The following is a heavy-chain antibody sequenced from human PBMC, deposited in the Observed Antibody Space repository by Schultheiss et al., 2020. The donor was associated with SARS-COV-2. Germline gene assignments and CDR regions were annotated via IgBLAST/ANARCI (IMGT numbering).Heavy chain of an antibody. CDR3: ARHVNAVIPYFDY. D-gene: IGHD2-21*01. V-gene: IGHV4-59*08. Sequence: SETLSLTCTVSGASIGSFYLSWIRQSPGKGLEWIGYIYYSGSTNYNPSLKSRVTISVDTSKNQFSLKLSSVTAADTAVYYCARHVNAVIPYFDYWGQGTLVTVSS. CDR2: IYYSGST. CDR1: GASIGSFY. J-gene: IGHJ4*02.